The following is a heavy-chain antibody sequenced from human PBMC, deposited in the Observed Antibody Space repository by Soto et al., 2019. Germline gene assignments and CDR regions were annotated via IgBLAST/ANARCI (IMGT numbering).Heavy chain of an antibody. CDR1: GGSFSGYY. CDR2: LNHSGST. D-gene: IGHD2-2*02. CDR3: ARGNYCSSTSCHRGMDV. J-gene: IGHJ6*02. Sequence: QVQLQQWGAGLLKPSETLSLTCAVYGGSFSGYYWSWIRQPPGKGLEWIGELNHSGSTNYNPFLKSRVTITIDTSKNQFSLKLSSVTAADTAVYYCARGNYCSSTSCHRGMDVWGQGTTVTVSS. V-gene: IGHV4-34*01.